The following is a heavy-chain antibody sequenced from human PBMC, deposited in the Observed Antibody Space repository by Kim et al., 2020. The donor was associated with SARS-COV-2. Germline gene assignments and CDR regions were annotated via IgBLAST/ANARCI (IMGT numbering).Heavy chain of an antibody. D-gene: IGHD1-26*01. CDR1: GFTFSSYE. V-gene: IGHV3-48*03. CDR2: ISSSGSTI. Sequence: GGSLRLSCAASGFTFSSYEMNWVRQAPGKGLEWVSYISSSGSTIYYADSVKGRFTISRDNAKNSLYLQMNSLRAEDTAVYYCARRQSGSYVRVQGEFDYWGQGTLVTVSS. CDR3: ARRQSGSYVRVQGEFDY. J-gene: IGHJ4*02.